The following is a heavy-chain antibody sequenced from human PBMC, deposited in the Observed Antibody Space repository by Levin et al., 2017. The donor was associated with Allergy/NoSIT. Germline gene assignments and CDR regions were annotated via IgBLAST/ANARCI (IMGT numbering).Heavy chain of an antibody. V-gene: IGHV4-39*01. J-gene: IGHJ3*02. D-gene: IGHD3-22*01. CDR3: ARRHYYDTRGAFDI. CDR1: GDSVTSRTYY. Sequence: KASETLSLTCTVSGDSVTSRTYYWGWIRLPPGKGLEWIGSFHYSGSTYYNPSLKSRVTISVDASKNQFSLNLGSVTAADAAVYYCARRHYYDTRGAFDIWGQGTMVTVSS. CDR2: FHYSGST.